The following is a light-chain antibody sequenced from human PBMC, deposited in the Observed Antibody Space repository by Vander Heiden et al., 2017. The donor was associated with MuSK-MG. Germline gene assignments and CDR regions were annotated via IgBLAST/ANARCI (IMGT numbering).Light chain of an antibody. CDR2: DAS. J-gene: IGKJ5*01. CDR3: QQYDKLPPIT. Sequence: DIQMTQSPSSLSASVGDRVTITCQASQDISNYLNWYQQKPGKAPKLLIYDASNLETGVPSRFSGSGSGTDFTFTISSLQPEDIATYYCQQYDKLPPITFGQGTRLEIK. V-gene: IGKV1-33*01. CDR1: QDISNY.